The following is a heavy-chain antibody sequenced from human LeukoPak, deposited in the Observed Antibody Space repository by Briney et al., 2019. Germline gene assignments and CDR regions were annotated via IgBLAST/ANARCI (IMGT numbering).Heavy chain of an antibody. V-gene: IGHV4-4*02. CDR1: GGSISSSNW. D-gene: IGHD3-22*01. J-gene: IGHJ4*02. CDR3: ARGYYYDSSGWGYYFDY. CDR2: IYHSGST. Sequence: KPSGTLSLTCAVSGGSISSSNWWSWVRQPPGKGLAWIGEIYHSGSTNYNPSLKSRVTISVDKSKNQFSLKLSSVTAADTAVYYCARGYYYDSSGWGYYFDYWGQGTLVTVSS.